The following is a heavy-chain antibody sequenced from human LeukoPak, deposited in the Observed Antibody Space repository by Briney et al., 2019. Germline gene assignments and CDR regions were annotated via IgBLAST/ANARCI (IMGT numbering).Heavy chain of an antibody. Sequence: SETLSLTCTVSGGSISNSYYWGWIRQPPGKGLEWIGYIYYSGSTNYNPSLKSRVTISVDTSKNQFSLKLSSVTAADTAVYYCARVLDSGYSDFWGLGTLVTVSS. CDR3: ARVLDSGYSDF. CDR2: IYYSGST. D-gene: IGHD3-22*01. J-gene: IGHJ4*02. V-gene: IGHV4-59*01. CDR1: GGSISNSYY.